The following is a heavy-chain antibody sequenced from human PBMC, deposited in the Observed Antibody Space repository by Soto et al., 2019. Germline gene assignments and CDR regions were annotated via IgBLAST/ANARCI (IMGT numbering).Heavy chain of an antibody. CDR2: IWYDGSKK. D-gene: IGHD6-6*01. Sequence: QVQLVESGGGVVQPGRSLRLSCAASGFTYSSYDMHWVRQTPGKGLEWVAVIWYDGSKKYYADSVKGRFTISRDDSKNTLYLQMNSLRAEDTAVSYSASVEAARLFDYWGQGTLVTVSS. CDR1: GFTYSSYD. V-gene: IGHV3-33*01. J-gene: IGHJ4*02. CDR3: ASVEAARLFDY.